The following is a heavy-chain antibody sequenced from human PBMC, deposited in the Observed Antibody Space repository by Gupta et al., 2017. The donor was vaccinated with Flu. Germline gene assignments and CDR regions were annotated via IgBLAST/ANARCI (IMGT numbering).Heavy chain of an antibody. CDR1: GFTFNAYS. V-gene: IGHV3-21*06. J-gene: IGHJ4*02. Sequence: EVQLVESGGGLVKPGGSLRLSCAASGFTFNAYSRNWVRQAPGKGLEWISFISSSGSHVYYADSVKGRFTISRDNAKNSLFLQIDSLRAEDTAVYYCARVFSGSDYWGQGTLVTVSS. CDR3: ARVFSGSDY. CDR2: ISSSGSHV. D-gene: IGHD3-22*01.